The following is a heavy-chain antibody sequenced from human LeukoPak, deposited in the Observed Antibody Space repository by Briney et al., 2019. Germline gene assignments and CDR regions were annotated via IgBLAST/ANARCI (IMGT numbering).Heavy chain of an antibody. D-gene: IGHD3-10*01. CDR1: GGSISSYY. J-gene: IGHJ6*03. Sequence: SETLSLTCTVSGGSISSYYWSWIRQPAGKGLEWIGRIYTSGSTNYNPSLKSRVTMSVDTSKNQFSLKLSSVTAADTAVYYCARGAYGSGSLAYYYYYMDVWGKGTTVTISS. CDR3: ARGAYGSGSLAYYYYYMDV. CDR2: IYTSGST. V-gene: IGHV4-4*07.